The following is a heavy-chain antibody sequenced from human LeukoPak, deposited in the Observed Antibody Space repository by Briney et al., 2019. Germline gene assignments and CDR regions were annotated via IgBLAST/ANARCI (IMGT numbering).Heavy chain of an antibody. J-gene: IGHJ5*02. CDR2: IPYRDNMRGHNT. V-gene: IGHV4-59*01. CDR3: ARGRAGIDR. CDR1: GGSNTSYY. Sequence: SETVSLTCSVSGGSNTSYYWMWLAHPPGQEWVGWVYIPYRDNMRGHNTHGSPSFNSGDTMSLDTSKNPFSLNLPSVTAADSGVYYCARGRAGIDRWGHGTLVTVSS. D-gene: IGHD6-19*01.